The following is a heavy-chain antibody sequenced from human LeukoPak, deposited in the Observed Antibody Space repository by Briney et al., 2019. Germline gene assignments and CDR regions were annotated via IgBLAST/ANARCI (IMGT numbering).Heavy chain of an antibody. CDR3: ASRNFDWLLFDP. CDR1: GGYISSYY. D-gene: IGHD3-9*01. CDR2: IYYSGST. V-gene: IGHV4-59*12. J-gene: IGHJ5*02. Sequence: PSETLSLTCTVSGGYISSYYWSCIRQPPGKGLEWIWYIYYSGSTNYTPSLKSRVTISVDTSKSQFSLKLTSVTAADTAVYYCASRNFDWLLFDPWGQGTLVTVSS.